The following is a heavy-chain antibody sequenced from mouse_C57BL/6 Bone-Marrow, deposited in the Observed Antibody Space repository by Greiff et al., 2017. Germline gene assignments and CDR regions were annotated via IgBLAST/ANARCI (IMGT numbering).Heavy chain of an antibody. CDR3: ARGNYYCGSSRWCFDV. D-gene: IGHD1-1*01. CDR1: GYTFTSYW. CDR2: IHPNSGST. V-gene: IGHV1-64*01. Sequence: QVQLQQPGAELVKPGASVKLSCTASGYTFTSYWMHWVKQRPGQGLEWIGMIHPNSGSTNYNEKFKSKATLTVDKSSSTAYMQLSSLTSENSAVCYCARGNYYCGSSRWCFDVGGTGNTVTVSA. J-gene: IGHJ1*03.